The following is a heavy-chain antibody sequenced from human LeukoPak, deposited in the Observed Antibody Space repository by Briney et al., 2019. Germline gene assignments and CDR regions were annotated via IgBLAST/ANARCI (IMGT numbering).Heavy chain of an antibody. V-gene: IGHV4-39*01. CDR3: VRHDGRGGATMGAFDS. D-gene: IGHD5-12*01. J-gene: IGHJ5*01. CDR1: AGSFISSSHH. CDR2: VYYGRTT. Sequence: PSETLSLTCTVSAGSFISSSHHWGWIRQSPGKGLEWIGSVYYGRTTYYNPSLDGRVTVSLDTSADQFSLQLNSVTAADTAVYYCVRHDGRGGATMGAFDSWGQGSLVTVSS.